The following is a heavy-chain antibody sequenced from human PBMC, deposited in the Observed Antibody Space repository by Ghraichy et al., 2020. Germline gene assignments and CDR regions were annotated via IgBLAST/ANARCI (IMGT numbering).Heavy chain of an antibody. Sequence: SETLSLTCSVYGGSFSPYYWTWVRQPPQKGLEWIGEITHTGSTNYNPSLKSRVTISVDTSKKQFSLELKSVTAADTAVYYCARWADDPLNAAVWYFDYGGQGTPVTVSS. J-gene: IGHJ4*02. CDR1: GGSFSPYY. V-gene: IGHV4-34*01. CDR2: ITHTGST. CDR3: ARWADDPLNAAVWYFDY. D-gene: IGHD6-13*01.